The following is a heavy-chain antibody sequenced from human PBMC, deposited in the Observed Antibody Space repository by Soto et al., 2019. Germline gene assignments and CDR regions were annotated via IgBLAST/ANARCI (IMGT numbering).Heavy chain of an antibody. J-gene: IGHJ6*02. CDR1: GYSISSGYC. V-gene: IGHV4-38-2*02. CDR2: IWHSGTT. CDR3: ARDFPYLNTAAAAGGMDV. D-gene: IGHD6-13*01. Sequence: ASETLSLTCDVSGYSISSGYCWGWIRQPPGKGLEWIGSIWHSGTTYYNPSLNSRVTISVDTSRNQFSLKLNSVTAADTAVYYCARDFPYLNTAAAAGGMDVWGQGITVTVSS.